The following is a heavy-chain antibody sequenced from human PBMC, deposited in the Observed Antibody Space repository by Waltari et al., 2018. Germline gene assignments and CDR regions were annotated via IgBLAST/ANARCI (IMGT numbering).Heavy chain of an antibody. V-gene: IGHV3-23*04. Sequence: EVLLVESGGGLVQPGGSLRLSCAAAGFILRNHAMIWVRQAPGKGLVWVSAIGGRAGNTYYADSVKGRFTISRDNSKNTLYLHMSSLRAEDTAIYYCAKGLLGTTNFDYWGQGTLVTVSS. CDR2: IGGRAGNT. J-gene: IGHJ4*02. CDR1: GFILRNHA. CDR3: AKGLLGTTNFDY. D-gene: IGHD1-7*01.